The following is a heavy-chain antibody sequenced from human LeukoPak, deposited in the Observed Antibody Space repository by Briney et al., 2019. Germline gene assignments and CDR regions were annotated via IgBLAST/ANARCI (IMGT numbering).Heavy chain of an antibody. CDR3: ARDRDFWSGYGTSNWFDP. CDR2: IIPIFGTA. CDR1: GGTFSSYA. D-gene: IGHD3-3*01. J-gene: IGHJ5*02. Sequence: SVKVSCKASGGTFSSYAISWVRQAPGQGLEWMGGIIPIFGTANYAQKFQGRVTITADESTSTAYMELSSLRSEDTAVYYCARDRDFWSGYGTSNWFDPWGQGTLVTVSS. V-gene: IGHV1-69*01.